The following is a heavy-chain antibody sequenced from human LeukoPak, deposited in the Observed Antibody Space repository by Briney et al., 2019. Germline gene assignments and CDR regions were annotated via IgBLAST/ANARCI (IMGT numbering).Heavy chain of an antibody. CDR3: ARGSTMDYYTFDV. Sequence: PGGSLRLSCAASGFTFSAYYMSWIRLAPGKGLEWVSYISSGGSTTYYADSVKGRFTISRDNAKKSLYLQMNSLRAEDTAVYYCARGSTMDYYTFDVWGQGTLVTVSS. V-gene: IGHV3-11*04. CDR1: GFTFSAYY. CDR2: ISSGGSTT. J-gene: IGHJ3*01. D-gene: IGHD3-10*01.